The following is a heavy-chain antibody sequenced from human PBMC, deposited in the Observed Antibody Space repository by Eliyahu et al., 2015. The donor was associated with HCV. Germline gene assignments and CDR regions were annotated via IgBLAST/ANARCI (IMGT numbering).Heavy chain of an antibody. CDR1: GFPFSSHG. D-gene: IGHD1-1*01. CDR2: ITYDGSNR. V-gene: IGHV3-30*02. Sequence: QVQLVESGGGVVQPGGSLRLSCAASGFPFSSHGMHWVRQAPGKGLEWVAFITYDGSNRYYSDSVKGRFAISRDNSKNTLYLQTNSLRPEDTAVYYCAKGYSVERSWLDNWSDTWGQGTLVTVSS. CDR3: AKGYSVERSWLDNWSDT. J-gene: IGHJ5*02.